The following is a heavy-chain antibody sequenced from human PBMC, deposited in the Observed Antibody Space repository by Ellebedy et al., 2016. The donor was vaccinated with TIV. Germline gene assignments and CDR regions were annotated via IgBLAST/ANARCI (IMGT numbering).Heavy chain of an antibody. D-gene: IGHD3-16*02. V-gene: IGHV4-4*07. CDR2: NYSSGPT. CDR3: ARDYRESRGFLDS. Sequence: MPSETLSLTCTVSGDSISSFYWSWIRQPAGKGLEWIGRNYSSGPTTYNPSLKSRVRMSVDTSKNQFSLRLSSVTAADTAVYYCARDYRESRGFLDSWGQGTLVTVSS. CDR1: GDSISSFY. J-gene: IGHJ4*02.